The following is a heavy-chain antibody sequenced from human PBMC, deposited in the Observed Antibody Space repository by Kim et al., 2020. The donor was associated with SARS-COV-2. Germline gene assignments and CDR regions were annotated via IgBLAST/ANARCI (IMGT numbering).Heavy chain of an antibody. D-gene: IGHD3-10*01. J-gene: IGHJ5*02. Sequence: ASVKVSCKVSGYTLTELSMHWVRQAPGKGLEWMGGFDPEDGETIYAQKFQGRVTMTEDTSTDTAYMELSSLRSEDTAVYYCATNGGLGSGSYYSTRNWFDPWGQGTLVTVSS. V-gene: IGHV1-24*01. CDR3: ATNGGLGSGSYYSTRNWFDP. CDR2: FDPEDGET. CDR1: GYTLTELS.